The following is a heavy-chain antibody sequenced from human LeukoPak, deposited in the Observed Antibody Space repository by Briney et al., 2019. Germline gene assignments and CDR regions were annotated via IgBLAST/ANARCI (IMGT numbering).Heavy chain of an antibody. Sequence: GGSLRLPCAASGFTFSSYEMNWVRQAPGKGLEWVSYISSSGSTIYYADSVKGRFTISRDNAKNSLYLQMNSLRAEDTAVYYCAIAAAGTNFQHWGQGTLVTVSS. V-gene: IGHV3-48*03. CDR3: AIAAAGTNFQH. CDR1: GFTFSSYE. CDR2: ISSSGSTI. J-gene: IGHJ1*01. D-gene: IGHD6-13*01.